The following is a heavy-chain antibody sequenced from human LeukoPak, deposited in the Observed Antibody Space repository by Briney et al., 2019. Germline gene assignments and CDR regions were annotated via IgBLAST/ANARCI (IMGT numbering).Heavy chain of an antibody. CDR3: ARLSSDSSGYYHLFDY. CDR1: GYSFTSYW. D-gene: IGHD3-22*01. Sequence: GESLKISCKGSGYSFTSYWISWVRQMPGKGLEWMGIIYPGDSDTRYSPSFQGQVTISADKSISTAYLQWSSLKASDTAMYYCARLSSDSSGYYHLFDYWGQGTLVTVSS. J-gene: IGHJ4*02. V-gene: IGHV5-51*01. CDR2: IYPGDSDT.